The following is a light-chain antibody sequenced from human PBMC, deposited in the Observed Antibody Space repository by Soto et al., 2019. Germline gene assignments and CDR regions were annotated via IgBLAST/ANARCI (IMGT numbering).Light chain of an antibody. J-gene: IGKJ1*01. CDR1: QSVSSY. Sequence: EIVFTQSPATLSLCPGERATLSCRASQSVSSYLAWYQQKPGQAPRLLIYDASNRATGIPARFSGSGSGTDFTLTISSLEPEDFAVYYCRHRSNWPQTFGQGTKV. CDR3: RHRSNWPQT. CDR2: DAS. V-gene: IGKV3-11*01.